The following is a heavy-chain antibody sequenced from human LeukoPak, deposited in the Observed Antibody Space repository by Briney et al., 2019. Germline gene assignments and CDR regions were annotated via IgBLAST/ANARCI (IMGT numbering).Heavy chain of an antibody. CDR3: ARCQYQLLIDY. CDR1: GFTFSNYW. J-gene: IGHJ4*02. CDR2: IWYDGSNK. Sequence: GGSLRLSCAASGFTFSNYWMYWVRQAPGKGLEWVAVIWYDGSNKYYADSVKGRFTISRDNSKNTLYLQMNSLRAEDTAVYYCARCQYQLLIDYWGQGTLVTVSS. D-gene: IGHD2-2*01. V-gene: IGHV3-33*08.